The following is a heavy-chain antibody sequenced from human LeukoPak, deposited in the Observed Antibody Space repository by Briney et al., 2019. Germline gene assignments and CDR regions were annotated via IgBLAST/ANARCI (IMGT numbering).Heavy chain of an antibody. CDR3: AKDQGPSYIVAYYYLDV. CDR2: IRYDERNK. CDR1: GFTFSTSG. Sequence: PGGSLRLSCAGSGFTFSTSGMHWVRQAPGKGLEWVAFIRYDERNKYYGASVKGRFTISRDNSKNTLYLQMNNLRAEDTAVYYRAKDQGPSYIVAYYYLDVCGNRTPVT. J-gene: IGHJ6*03. V-gene: IGHV3-30*02. D-gene: IGHD3-16*02.